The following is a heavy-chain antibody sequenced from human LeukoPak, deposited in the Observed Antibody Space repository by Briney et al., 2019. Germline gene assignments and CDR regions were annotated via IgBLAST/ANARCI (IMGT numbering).Heavy chain of an antibody. CDR1: GFTFSTNH. CDR3: VKEGFCTNANCVSRFES. J-gene: IGHJ5*01. D-gene: IGHD2-8*01. V-gene: IGHV3-23*01. Sequence: GGSLRLSCAASGFTFSTNHMSWVRQAPGQGLEWVSATGNSGDTTFYADSVKGRFTISRDNSKNTLYLQMSSLRPEDTAVYYCVKEGFCTNANCVSRFESWGQGTLVTVSS. CDR2: TGNSGDTT.